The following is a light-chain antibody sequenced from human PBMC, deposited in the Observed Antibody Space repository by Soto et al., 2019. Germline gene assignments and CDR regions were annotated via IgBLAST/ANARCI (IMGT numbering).Light chain of an antibody. J-gene: IGKJ5*01. V-gene: IGKV1-9*01. CDR3: QQLNSYPIT. CDR2: AAS. Sequence: DIKMTQSPSSLSASVGDRVTITCRASQSIVTYLNWYLQKPGKAPKLLIYAASNLQSGVPSRFSGSGSETEFTLTISSLQPEDFATYYCQQLNSYPITFGQGTRLE. CDR1: QSIVTY.